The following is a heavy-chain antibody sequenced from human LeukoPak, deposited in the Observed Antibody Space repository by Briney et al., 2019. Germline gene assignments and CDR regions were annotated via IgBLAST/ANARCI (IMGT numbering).Heavy chain of an antibody. CDR2: ISSSSSYI. Sequence: GGSLRLSCAASGFTFSSYSMNWVRQAPGKGLEWVSSISSSSSYIYYADSVKGRFTISRDNAKNSLYLQMNSLRAEDTAVYYCARDRLRRDAFDIWGQGTMVTVSS. CDR3: ARDRLRRDAFDI. V-gene: IGHV3-21*01. CDR1: GFTFSSYS. D-gene: IGHD2-8*01. J-gene: IGHJ3*02.